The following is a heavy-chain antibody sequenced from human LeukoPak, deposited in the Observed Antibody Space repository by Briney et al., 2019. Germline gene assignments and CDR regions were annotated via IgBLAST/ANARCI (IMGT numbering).Heavy chain of an antibody. J-gene: IGHJ4*02. CDR3: AARKVRGVWFYLDY. V-gene: IGHV3-23*01. CDR1: GFTVSAYA. Sequence: PGVSLRLSCAASGFTVSAYAMAWVRQAPGEGLEWVSTIYDDNTYYADSVKGRFAISTDNSKNTLYLQMNSLRVEDTAVYFCAARKVRGVWFYLDYWGQGTLVTVSS. D-gene: IGHD3-10*01. CDR2: IYDDNT.